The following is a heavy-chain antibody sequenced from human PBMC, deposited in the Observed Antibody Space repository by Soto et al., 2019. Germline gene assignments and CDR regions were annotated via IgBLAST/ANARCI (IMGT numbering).Heavy chain of an antibody. J-gene: IGHJ5*02. CDR1: GGSISSNSYF. Sequence: PSETLSLTCTLFGGSISSNSYFWGWIRQPPGKGLEWIGSIYHSGSTYYNPSLKSRVTISVDTSKNQFSLRLNSVTAADTAVYYCARPQSLTGNTNWFDPWGQGTLVTVSS. D-gene: IGHD1-7*01. V-gene: IGHV4-39*01. CDR3: ARPQSLTGNTNWFDP. CDR2: IYHSGST.